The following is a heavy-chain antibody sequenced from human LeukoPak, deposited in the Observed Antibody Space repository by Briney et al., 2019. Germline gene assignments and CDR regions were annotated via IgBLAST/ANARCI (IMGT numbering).Heavy chain of an antibody. CDR1: GFTFSSYA. CDR2: ISGSGGST. J-gene: IGHJ5*02. Sequence: TGGSLRLSCAASGFTFSSYAMSWVRQAPGKGLEWVSAISGSGGSTYYADSVKGRFTISRDNSKNTLYLQMNSLRAEDTAVYYCAKDGYCSGGSCYSWFDPWGQGTLVTVSS. CDR3: AKDGYCSGGSCYSWFDP. V-gene: IGHV3-23*01. D-gene: IGHD2-15*01.